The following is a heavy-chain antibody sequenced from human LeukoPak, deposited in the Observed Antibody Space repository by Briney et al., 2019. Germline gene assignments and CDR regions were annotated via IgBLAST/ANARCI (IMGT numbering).Heavy chain of an antibody. Sequence: ASVKVSCKASGYTFTGYYMHWVRQAPGQGLVWMGWINPNSGGTNYAQKFQGRVTMTRDTSISTAYMELSRLRSDDTAVYYCARGGSPYYYGSGSFDAFDIWGQGTMVTVSS. CDR3: ARGGSPYYYGSGSFDAFDI. V-gene: IGHV1-2*02. D-gene: IGHD3-10*01. J-gene: IGHJ3*02. CDR1: GYTFTGYY. CDR2: INPNSGGT.